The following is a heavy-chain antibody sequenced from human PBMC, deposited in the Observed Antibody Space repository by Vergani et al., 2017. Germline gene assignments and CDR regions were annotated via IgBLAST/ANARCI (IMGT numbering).Heavy chain of an antibody. CDR2: IGTAGDT. CDR3: ARAVSTTVGDPPGY. D-gene: IGHD4-23*01. Sequence: VHLVESGGGLVQPGGSLRLSCAASGFTFSSYDMHWVRQATGKGLEWASAIGTAGDTYYPGSVKGRFTISRENAKNSLYLQMNSLRAGDTAIYYCARAVSTTVGDPPGYWGQGTLVTVSS. CDR1: GFTFSSYD. V-gene: IGHV3-13*01. J-gene: IGHJ4*02.